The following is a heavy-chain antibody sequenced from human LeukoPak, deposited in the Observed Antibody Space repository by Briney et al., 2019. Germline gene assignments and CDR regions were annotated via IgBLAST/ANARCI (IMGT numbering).Heavy chain of an antibody. CDR3: ARSKGGAHTGDFDL. V-gene: IGHV3-74*01. CDR1: EFSFSSYW. CDR2: ITPDGSST. J-gene: IGHJ2*01. Sequence: GGSLRLSCAASEFSFSSYWMHWIRQAPGKGLVWVSRITPDGSSTNSADSVKGRFTISRDNAKNTLYLQMNTLSADDTAVYYCARSKGGAHTGDFDLWGRGTLVTVSS. D-gene: IGHD2-21*01.